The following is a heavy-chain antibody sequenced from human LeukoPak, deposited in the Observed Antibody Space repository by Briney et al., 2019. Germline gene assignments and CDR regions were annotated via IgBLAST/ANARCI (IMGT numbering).Heavy chain of an antibody. CDR3: ASGRVLYCSSTSCYTSPLDY. J-gene: IGHJ4*02. CDR2: IYYSGST. D-gene: IGHD2-2*02. CDR1: GGSISSYY. Sequence: KPSETLSLTCTVSGGSISSYYWSWIRQPPGKGLEWIGYIYYSGSTNYNPSLKSRVTISVDTSKNQFSLKLSSVTAAYAAVYFCASGRVLYCSSTSCYTSPLDYWGQGTLVTVSS. V-gene: IGHV4-59*01.